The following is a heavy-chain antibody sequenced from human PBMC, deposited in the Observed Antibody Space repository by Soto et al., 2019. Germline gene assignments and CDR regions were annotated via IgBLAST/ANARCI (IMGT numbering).Heavy chain of an antibody. CDR2: ISGSGGST. CDR3: AKFLAGFDY. V-gene: IGHV3-23*01. J-gene: IGHJ4*02. CDR1: GYTFSSVA. Sequence: GGSLRLSCAASGYTFSSVAMSWFRQAPGKGLEWVSAISGSGGSTYYADSVKGRFTISRDNSKNTLYLQMNSLRAEDTAVYYCAKFLAGFDYWGQGTLVTVSS. D-gene: IGHD6-19*01.